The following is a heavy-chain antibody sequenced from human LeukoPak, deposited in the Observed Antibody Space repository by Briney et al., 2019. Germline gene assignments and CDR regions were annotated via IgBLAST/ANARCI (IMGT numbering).Heavy chain of an antibody. D-gene: IGHD4-17*01. CDR3: ARTVTTSSYYFDY. V-gene: IGHV1-18*01. CDR1: GYTFTTYG. Sequence: ASVKVSCKASGYTFTTYGVNWVRQAPGQGLEWMGWISGYDGNTNYAQKLRGRVTMTTDTSTSTAYMDLRSLRSDDTALYYCARTVTTSSYYFDYWGQGTLVTVSS. J-gene: IGHJ4*02. CDR2: ISGYDGNT.